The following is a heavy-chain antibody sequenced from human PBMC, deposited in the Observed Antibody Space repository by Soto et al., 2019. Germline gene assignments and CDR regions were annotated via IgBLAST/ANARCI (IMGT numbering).Heavy chain of an antibody. Sequence: QVQLVQSGAEVKKPGASVKVSCKASGYTFTSYGISWVRQAPGQGLEWMGWISAYNGNTNYAQKLQGRVTVTTATSTSTAYMELRSLRSDDTAVYYCARDPTTATSWGYYYYYMDVWGKGTTVTVSS. CDR1: GYTFTSYG. CDR3: ARDPTTATSWGYYYYYMDV. V-gene: IGHV1-18*01. J-gene: IGHJ6*03. D-gene: IGHD4-17*01. CDR2: ISAYNGNT.